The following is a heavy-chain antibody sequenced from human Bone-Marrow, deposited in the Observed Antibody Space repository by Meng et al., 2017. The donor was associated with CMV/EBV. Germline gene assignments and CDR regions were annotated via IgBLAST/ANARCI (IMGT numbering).Heavy chain of an antibody. J-gene: IGHJ5*02. D-gene: IGHD3-3*01. CDR2: IYSSGST. Sequence: LRLSCTVSTGSISSYYWSWIRQPPGKGLEWIGYIYSSGSTNYNPSLKSRVTISVDTSKNQFSLKVSSVTAADTAVYYCASTAGGYYDFWSGWFDPWGQGTLVTVSS. V-gene: IGHV4-59*01. CDR3: ASTAGGYYDFWSGWFDP. CDR1: TGSISSYY.